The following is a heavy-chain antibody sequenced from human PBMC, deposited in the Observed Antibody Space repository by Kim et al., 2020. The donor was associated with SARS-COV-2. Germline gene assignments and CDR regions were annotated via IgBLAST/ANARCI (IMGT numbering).Heavy chain of an antibody. CDR1: GGSISSGSYY. CDR2: IYTSGST. J-gene: IGHJ5*02. CDR3: AARGRQQLGGWVDA. V-gene: IGHV4-61*02. Sequence: SETLSLTCTVSGGSISSGSYYWSWIRQPAGKGLEWIGRIYTSGSTNYNPSLKSRVTISVDTSKNQFSLKLSSVTAADTAVYYCAARGRQQLGGWVDAWGQGTLVTVSS. D-gene: IGHD6-13*01.